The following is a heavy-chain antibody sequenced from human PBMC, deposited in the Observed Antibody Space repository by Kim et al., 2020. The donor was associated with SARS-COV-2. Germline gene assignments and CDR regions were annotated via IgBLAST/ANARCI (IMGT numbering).Heavy chain of an antibody. CDR3: AKAFIAAPGV. V-gene: IGHV3-30*18. J-gene: IGHJ4*02. CDR2: ISYDGSNK. Sequence: GGSLRLSCAASGFTFSSYGMHWVRQAPGKGLEWVAVISYDGSNKYYADSVKGRFTISRDNSKNTLYLQMNSLRAEDTAVYYCAKAFIAAPGVWGQGTLVTVSS. CDR1: GFTFSSYG. D-gene: IGHD6-6*01.